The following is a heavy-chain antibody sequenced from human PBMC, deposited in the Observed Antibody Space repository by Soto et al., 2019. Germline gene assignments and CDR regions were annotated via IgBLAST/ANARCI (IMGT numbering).Heavy chain of an antibody. Sequence: QVQLVESGGGLVKPGGSLRLSCAGSGFTFSDYDMSWVRQAPGKGLEWVSYIRGTSSYTNYADSVKGRFTISRDNAKNSLYRKMNNLTAEETAVDLCARDARGCRSTRCYRAHFYDGMDVWGQGTTVTASS. CDR2: IRGTSSYT. J-gene: IGHJ6*02. V-gene: IGHV3-11*06. CDR1: GFTFSDYD. CDR3: ARDARGCRSTRCYRAHFYDGMDV. D-gene: IGHD2-2*01.